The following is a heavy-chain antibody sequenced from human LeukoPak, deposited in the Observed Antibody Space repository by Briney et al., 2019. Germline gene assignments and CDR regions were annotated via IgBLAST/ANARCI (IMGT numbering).Heavy chain of an antibody. J-gene: IGHJ4*02. D-gene: IGHD3-22*01. CDR2: ISDNGYDT. V-gene: IGHV3-23*01. CDR3: ARDSRITMIMGYEDY. Sequence: GGSLRLSCAASGFTFSSSAMTWVRQAPGKGLELVSAISDNGYDTFYAYSVKDRFTISRDNSKNAVYLQMNSLRAEDTAIYYCARDSRITMIMGYEDYWGQGTLVTVSS. CDR1: GFTFSSSA.